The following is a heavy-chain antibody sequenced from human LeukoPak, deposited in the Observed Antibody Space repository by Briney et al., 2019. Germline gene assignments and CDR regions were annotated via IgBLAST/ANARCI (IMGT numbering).Heavy chain of an antibody. D-gene: IGHD6-19*01. CDR3: ARGRIAVAGDFDY. J-gene: IGHJ4*02. Sequence: GSLRLSCAASGFTFSSYWMSWIRQPPGKGLEWIGEINHSGSTNYNPSLKSRVTISVDTSKNQFSLKLSSVTAADTAVYYCARGRIAVAGDFDYWGQGTLVTVSS. V-gene: IGHV4-34*01. CDR1: GFTFSSYW. CDR2: INHSGST.